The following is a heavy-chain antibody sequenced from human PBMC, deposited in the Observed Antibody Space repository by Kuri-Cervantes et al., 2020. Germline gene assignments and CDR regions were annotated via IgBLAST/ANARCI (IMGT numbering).Heavy chain of an antibody. J-gene: IGHJ4*02. D-gene: IGHD3-22*01. CDR1: SYSVTSGYY. CDR3: ARSTYYYDSSGYD. V-gene: IGHV4-38-2*01. CDR2: IYHSGST. Sequence: SETLSLTCAVSSYSVTSGYYWGWIRQPPGKGLEWIGSIYHSGSTYYNPSLKSRITISVDTSKNQFSLKLSSVTAADTAVYYCARSTYYYDSSGYDWGQGTLVTVSS.